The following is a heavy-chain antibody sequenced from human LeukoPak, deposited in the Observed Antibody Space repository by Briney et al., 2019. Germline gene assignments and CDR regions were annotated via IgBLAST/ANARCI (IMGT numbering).Heavy chain of an antibody. J-gene: IGHJ4*02. CDR1: GFTFSSHG. D-gene: IGHD5-18*01. CDR3: ARDLLGYSYDAYYFDF. V-gene: IGHV3-33*01. Sequence: GGSLRLSCAASGFTFSSHGMHWVRQAPGKGLEGLAVMWYDGSKKYHADPVKGRFTISRDNSKNTLYLQMNSLRAEDTAVYYCARDLLGYSYDAYYFDFWGQGTLVTVSS. CDR2: MWYDGSKK.